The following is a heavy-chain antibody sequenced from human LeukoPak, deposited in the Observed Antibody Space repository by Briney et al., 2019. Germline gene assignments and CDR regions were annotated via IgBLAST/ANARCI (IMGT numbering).Heavy chain of an antibody. D-gene: IGHD1-7*01. CDR1: GFPFGGYV. V-gene: IGHV3-7*01. CDR3: ARHSDWSYDY. J-gene: IGHJ4*02. CDR2: INPDGSDK. Sequence: PGGSLRLSCEASGFPFGGYVMSWVRQAPGKGLEWLANINPDGSDKYYVDSMKGRFAISRDNAKNSLYLQIDGLRDDDTAVYYCARHSDWSYDYWGQGTLVIVSS.